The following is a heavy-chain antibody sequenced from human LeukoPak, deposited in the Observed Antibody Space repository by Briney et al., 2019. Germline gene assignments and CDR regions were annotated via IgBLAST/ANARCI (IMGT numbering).Heavy chain of an antibody. D-gene: IGHD3-3*01. Sequence: SETLSLTCSLSGGSISGHYWTWIRQPPGKGLEWIGQIHYGGRPDYNPSPKSRITLSVDTSKNQISLKLSSVTAADTAVYYCARFGVDYDMDVWGQGTTVTVSS. J-gene: IGHJ6*02. CDR2: IHYGGRP. V-gene: IGHV4-59*11. CDR3: ARFGVDYDMDV. CDR1: GGSISGHY.